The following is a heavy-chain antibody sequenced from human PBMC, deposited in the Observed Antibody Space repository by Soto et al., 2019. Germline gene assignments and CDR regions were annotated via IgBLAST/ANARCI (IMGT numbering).Heavy chain of an antibody. D-gene: IGHD4-17*01. Sequence: PSETLSLTCAVYGGSFSGYYWSWIRQPPGKGLKWIGEINHSGGTNYNPSLKSRVTISVDTSKNQFSLKLSSVTAADTAVYYCARDLYGDYDYLQFDPWGQGTLVTVSS. J-gene: IGHJ5*02. CDR3: ARDLYGDYDYLQFDP. CDR1: GGSFSGYY. CDR2: INHSGGT. V-gene: IGHV4-34*01.